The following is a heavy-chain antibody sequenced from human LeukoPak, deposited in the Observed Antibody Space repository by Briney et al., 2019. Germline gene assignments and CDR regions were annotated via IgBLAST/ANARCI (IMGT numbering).Heavy chain of an antibody. CDR3: AKDISRGAFDI. Sequence: PGGSLRLSCAASGFTFDDYAMHWVRQAPGKGLEWVSGISWNSGSIGYADSVKGRFTISRDNAKNSLYLQMNSLRAEDTALYYCAKDISRGAFDIWGQGTMVTVSS. CDR1: GFTFDDYA. V-gene: IGHV3-9*01. J-gene: IGHJ3*02. CDR2: ISWNSGSI. D-gene: IGHD5-12*01.